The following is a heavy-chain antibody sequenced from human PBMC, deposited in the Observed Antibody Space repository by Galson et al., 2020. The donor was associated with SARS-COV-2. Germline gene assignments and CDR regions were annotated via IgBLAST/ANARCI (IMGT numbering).Heavy chain of an antibody. CDR3: ARGTYDILTGYRADDAFDI. CDR1: GYTFTGYY. CDR2: INPNSGGT. V-gene: IGHV1-2*02. D-gene: IGHD3-9*01. J-gene: IGHJ3*02. Sequence: ASVKVSCKASGYTFTGYYMHWVRQATGQGLEWMGWINPNSGGTHYAQKFQGRVTMTRDTSISTAYMELSRLRSDDTAVYYCARGTYDILTGYRADDAFDIWGQGTMVTVSS.